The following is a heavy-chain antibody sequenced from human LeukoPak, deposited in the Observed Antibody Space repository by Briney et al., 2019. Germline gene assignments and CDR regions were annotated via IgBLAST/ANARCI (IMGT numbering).Heavy chain of an antibody. CDR2: IKQDGSEK. CDR1: GFTFSSYW. Sequence: PGGSLRLSCAASGFTFSSYWMSWVRQAPGKGLEWVANIKQDGSEKYYVDSVKGRFTISRDNAKNSLYLQMNSLRAEDTAVYYCAREITVELGVTYFDYWGQGTLVTVSS. CDR3: AREITVELGVTYFDY. J-gene: IGHJ4*02. V-gene: IGHV3-7*01. D-gene: IGHD7-27*01.